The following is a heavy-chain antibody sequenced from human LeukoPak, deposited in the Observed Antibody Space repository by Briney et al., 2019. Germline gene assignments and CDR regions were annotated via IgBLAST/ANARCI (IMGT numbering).Heavy chain of an antibody. D-gene: IGHD6-19*01. V-gene: IGHV3-48*03. CDR3: ARIAVAGPYFDY. Sequence: PGGSLRLSCAASGFTSSSYEMNCVRQAPGEGLEWVSYISSSGSTIYYADSVKGRFTISRDNAKNSLYLQMNSLRAEDTAVYYCARIAVAGPYFDYWGQGTLVTVSS. J-gene: IGHJ4*02. CDR2: ISSSGSTI. CDR1: GFTSSSYE.